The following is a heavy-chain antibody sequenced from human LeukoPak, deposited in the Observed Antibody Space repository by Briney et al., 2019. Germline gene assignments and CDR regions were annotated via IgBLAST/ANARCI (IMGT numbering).Heavy chain of an antibody. J-gene: IGHJ5*02. CDR1: GFTFSSYG. CDR3: ARDGYDSSGYYFNWFDP. Sequence: GGSLRLSCAASGFTFSSYGMHWVRQAPGKGLEWVAFIRYDGSNKYYADSVKGRFTISRDNSKNTLYLQMNSLRAEDTAVYYCARDGYDSSGYYFNWFDPWGQGTLVTVSS. V-gene: IGHV3-30*02. D-gene: IGHD3-22*01. CDR2: IRYDGSNK.